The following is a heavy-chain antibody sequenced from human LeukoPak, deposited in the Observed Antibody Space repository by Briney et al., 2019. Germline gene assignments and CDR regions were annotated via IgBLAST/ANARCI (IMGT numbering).Heavy chain of an antibody. CDR3: AKAGIVATMNADWFDP. J-gene: IGHJ5*02. D-gene: IGHD5-12*01. V-gene: IGHV1-8*01. CDR1: GYTFTSYD. CDR2: MNPNSGNT. Sequence: ASVTLTCKASGYTFTSYDINWVRQATGQGLEWMGWMNPNSGNTGYAQKCQGRVTMTRDTSISTAYMELSSLRSEDTAVYYCAKAGIVATMNADWFDPWGQGTLVTASS.